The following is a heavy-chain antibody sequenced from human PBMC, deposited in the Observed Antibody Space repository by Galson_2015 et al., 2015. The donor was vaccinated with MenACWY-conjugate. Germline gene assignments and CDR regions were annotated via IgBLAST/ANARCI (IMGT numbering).Heavy chain of an antibody. CDR1: GGSFSGYY. V-gene: IGHV4-34*01. CDR3: ARYNWNDGFRYGMDV. CDR2: INHSGST. J-gene: IGHJ6*02. Sequence: SETLSLTCAVYGGSFSGYYWSWIRQPPGKGLEWIGEINHSGSTNYNPSLKSRVTISVDTSKNQFSLKLSSVTAADTAVYYCARYNWNDGFRYGMDVWGQGTTVTASS. D-gene: IGHD1-20*01.